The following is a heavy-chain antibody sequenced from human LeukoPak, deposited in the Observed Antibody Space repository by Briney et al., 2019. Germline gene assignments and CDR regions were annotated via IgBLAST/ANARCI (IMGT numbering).Heavy chain of an antibody. D-gene: IGHD3-10*01. CDR2: IYYNGST. CDR3: ARDRAAGSGWLDP. J-gene: IGHJ5*02. CDR1: GGSIGLYY. V-gene: IGHV4-59*01. Sequence: SETLSLTCTVSGGSIGLYYWTWIRQPPGKGLEWIGYIYYNGSTKYNVSLKSRVTISVDTSKNQFSLRLSAVTAADTGVYYCARDRAAGSGWLDPWGQGTLVTVSS.